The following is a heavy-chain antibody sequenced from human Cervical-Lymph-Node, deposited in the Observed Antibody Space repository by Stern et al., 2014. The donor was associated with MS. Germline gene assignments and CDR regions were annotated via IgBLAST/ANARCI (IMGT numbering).Heavy chain of an antibody. CDR2: VWNDGSKE. Sequence: VQLVESGGGVVQPGRSPRLSCVASGLTFSTSGMHWVRQAPGKGLEWLAVVWNDGSKEHFTESVKGRFSTSRDTAKNTLHLQMSSLRAEDTAVYFCATSTASDAFDIWGQGTLVTVSS. CDR1: GLTFSTSG. CDR3: ATSTASDAFDI. J-gene: IGHJ3*02. D-gene: IGHD2/OR15-2a*01. V-gene: IGHV3-33*01.